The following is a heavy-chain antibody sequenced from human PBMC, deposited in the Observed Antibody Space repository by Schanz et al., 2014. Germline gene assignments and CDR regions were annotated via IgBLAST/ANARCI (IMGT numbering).Heavy chain of an antibody. J-gene: IGHJ4*02. CDR2: ISGSGVIT. V-gene: IGHV3-23*04. CDR1: GFTFSTYA. D-gene: IGHD3-16*02. CDR3: AKYRYSVFDFDY. Sequence: EVQLVESGGGLVQPGGSLRLSCATSGFTFSTYAMSWVRQAPGKGLEWVSGISGSGVITYYEDSVKGRFTISRDNSKNTLYLQMNSLRAEDTAIYDCAKYRYSVFDFDYWGQGTLVTVSS.